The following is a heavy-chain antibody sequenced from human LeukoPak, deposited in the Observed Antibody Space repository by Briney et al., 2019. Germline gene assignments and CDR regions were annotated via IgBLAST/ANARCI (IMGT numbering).Heavy chain of an antibody. V-gene: IGHV1-8*01. CDR2: MNPNSGNT. CDR3: ARVKYSSRSTGDRSFDY. Sequence: ASVKVSCKASGYTFTSYDINWVRQATGQGLEWMGWMNPNSGNTGYAQKFQGRVTMTRDTSISTAYMELSRLRSDDTAVYYCARVKYSSRSTGDRSFDYWGQGTLVTVSS. J-gene: IGHJ4*02. D-gene: IGHD6-6*01. CDR1: GYTFTSYD.